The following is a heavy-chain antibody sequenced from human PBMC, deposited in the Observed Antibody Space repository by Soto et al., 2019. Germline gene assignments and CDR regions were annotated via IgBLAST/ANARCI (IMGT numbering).Heavy chain of an antibody. Sequence: SQTLSLTCAISGDSVSSNSAAWNWIRQSPSRGLEWLGRTYYRSKWYKDYAVYVKSRITTNPDTSKNQSSLQLTSLTPEDPAVYYCARDGRRDGSNGDYAAQGTLVTVSS. CDR3: ARDGRRDGSNGDY. J-gene: IGHJ4*02. D-gene: IGHD2-8*01. CDR2: TYYRSKWYK. V-gene: IGHV6-1*01. CDR1: GDSVSSNSAA.